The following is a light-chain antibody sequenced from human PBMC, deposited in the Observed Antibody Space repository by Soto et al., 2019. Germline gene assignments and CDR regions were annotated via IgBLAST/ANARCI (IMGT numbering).Light chain of an antibody. V-gene: IGLV1-40*01. CDR1: NSNLGAGYD. CDR3: QAYDYSLTAFV. CDR2: GNR. J-gene: IGLJ3*02. Sequence: QSVLTQPPSVSGAPGQRVTISCTGTNSNLGAGYDVHWYQQLPGAAPKLVIFGNRNRPSGVPERFSGSKSGTSASLAITGLQAEDEDDYYCQAYDYSLTAFVFGGGTKLTVL.